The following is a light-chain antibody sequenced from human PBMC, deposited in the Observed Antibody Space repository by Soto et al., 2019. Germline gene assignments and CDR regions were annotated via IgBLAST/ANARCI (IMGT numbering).Light chain of an antibody. Sequence: SALTQPASVSGSPGQSITISCTGTSSDVGSYNLVSWYQQHPGKAPKLIIYEVNKRPSGVSDRFSGSKPDNTASLTISGLQAEDEADYYCCSYAGSSTFYVVFGGGTKLTVL. V-gene: IGLV2-23*02. CDR2: EVN. CDR3: CSYAGSSTFYVV. J-gene: IGLJ2*01. CDR1: SSDVGSYNL.